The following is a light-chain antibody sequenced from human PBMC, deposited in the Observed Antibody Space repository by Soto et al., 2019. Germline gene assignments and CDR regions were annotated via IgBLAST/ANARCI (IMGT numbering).Light chain of an antibody. Sequence: DIQMTQSPSTLSASVGDRVTITCRASHSISNWLAWYQQKPGKAPKLLIYKTSSLEGGVPSRFSGSGSGTEFTLTISSLQPDDFATYYCQQYDSYPWTFGQGTKVEIK. V-gene: IGKV1-5*03. CDR3: QQYDSYPWT. CDR1: HSISNW. CDR2: KTS. J-gene: IGKJ1*01.